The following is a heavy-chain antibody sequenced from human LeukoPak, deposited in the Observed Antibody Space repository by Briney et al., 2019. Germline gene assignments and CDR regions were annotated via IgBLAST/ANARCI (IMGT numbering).Heavy chain of an antibody. V-gene: IGHV1-69*13. J-gene: IGHJ4*02. CDR2: IIPIFGTA. CDR1: GGTFISYA. CDR3: ARGGGSFDY. D-gene: IGHD3-16*01. Sequence: VTVSCTASGGTFISYAISWVRQAPGQGLEWMGGIIPIFGTANYAQKFQGRVTITADESTSTAYMELSSLRSEDTAVYYCARGGGSFDYWGQGTLVTVSS.